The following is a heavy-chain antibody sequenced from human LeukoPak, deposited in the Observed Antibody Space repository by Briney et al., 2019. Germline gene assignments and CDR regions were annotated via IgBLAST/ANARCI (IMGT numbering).Heavy chain of an antibody. CDR3: ARGPSWLDYYDSSGYLDY. D-gene: IGHD3-22*01. CDR2: IYYSGST. Sequence: SETLSLTCTVSGGSISSGDYYWSWIRQPPGKGLEWIGYIYYSGSTYYNPSLKSRVTISVDTSKNQFSLKLSSVTAADTAVYYCARGPSWLDYYDSSGYLDYWGQGTLVTVSS. CDR1: GGSISSGDYY. V-gene: IGHV4-30-4*01. J-gene: IGHJ4*02.